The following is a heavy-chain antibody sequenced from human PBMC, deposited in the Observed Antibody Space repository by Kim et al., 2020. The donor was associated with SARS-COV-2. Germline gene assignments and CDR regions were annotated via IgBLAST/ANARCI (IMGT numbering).Heavy chain of an antibody. CDR2: ICRVGGEI. J-gene: IGHJ4*02. CDR1: GFTFDAYA. D-gene: IGHD6-19*01. Sequence: GGSLRLSCAASGFTFDAYAIQWVRQVPGKGLEWVSLICRVGGEIKHADSVKGRLTNSRDNSKKSVYLQMNSLRREDTALYYCVRGQQWLIKSWGEGTQVTVS. CDR3: VRGQQWLIKS. V-gene: IGHV3-43*02.